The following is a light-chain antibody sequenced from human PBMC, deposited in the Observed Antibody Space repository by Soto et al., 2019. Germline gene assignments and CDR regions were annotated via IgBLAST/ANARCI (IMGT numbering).Light chain of an antibody. CDR1: QSLLHSNGYNY. Sequence: DIVTTQSPLSLPVTPGEPASISCRSSQSLLHSNGYNYLDWYLQKPGQSPQLLIYLGSNRASGVPDRFSGSGSGTDFTLKISRVEAEDVGVYYCMQALQTPKFGQGTKVEIK. J-gene: IGKJ1*01. V-gene: IGKV2-28*01. CDR2: LGS. CDR3: MQALQTPK.